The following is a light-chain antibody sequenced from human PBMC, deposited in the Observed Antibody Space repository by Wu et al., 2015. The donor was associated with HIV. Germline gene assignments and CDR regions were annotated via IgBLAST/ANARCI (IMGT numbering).Light chain of an antibody. J-gene: IGKJ5*01. CDR2: DTS. CDR3: QQRSNWPIT. CDR1: QSV. Sequence: EVVLTQSPATLSLSPGERATLSCRASQSVAWYQQKPGQAPRLLIYDTSNRATGIPARFSGNGSGTDFTLTISSLEPEDFAVYYCQQRSNWPITFGQGTRLEIK. V-gene: IGKV3-11*01.